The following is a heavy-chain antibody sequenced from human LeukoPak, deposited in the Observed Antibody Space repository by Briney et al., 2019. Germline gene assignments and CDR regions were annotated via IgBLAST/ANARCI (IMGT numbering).Heavy chain of an antibody. CDR3: ARERGYSGYDYFIDSPSDS. CDR1: GFTFSSYE. Sequence: GGSLRLSCAASGFTFSSYEMNWVRQAPGKGLEWVSYISSSGDTIYYADSVKGRFTISRDNAKNSVYLQMNSLRAEDTAGYYCARERGYSGYDYFIDSPSDSWGQGTLVTVSS. J-gene: IGHJ4*02. CDR2: ISSSGDTI. V-gene: IGHV3-48*03. D-gene: IGHD5-12*01.